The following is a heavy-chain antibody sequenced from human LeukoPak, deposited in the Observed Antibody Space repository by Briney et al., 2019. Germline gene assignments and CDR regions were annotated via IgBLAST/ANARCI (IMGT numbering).Heavy chain of an antibody. Sequence: SEALSLTRAVYGGSFSGYYWSWIRQPPGKGLEWIGEINHSGSTNYNPSLKSRVTISVDTSKNQFSLKLSSVTAADTAVYYCARPQGWLGTQPFDYWGQGTLVTVSS. CDR3: ARPQGWLGTQPFDY. CDR1: GGSFSGYY. D-gene: IGHD6-19*01. CDR2: INHSGST. J-gene: IGHJ4*02. V-gene: IGHV4-34*01.